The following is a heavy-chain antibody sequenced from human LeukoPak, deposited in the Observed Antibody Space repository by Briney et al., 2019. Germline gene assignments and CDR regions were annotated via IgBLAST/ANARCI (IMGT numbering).Heavy chain of an antibody. CDR3: ARPGIAVAGEFFNY. CDR2: IRSSSSYI. Sequence: KPGGSLRLSCAASGFTFSSYSMNWVRQAPGKGLEWVSFIRSSSSYIYYADSVKGRFTISRDNAKNSPYLQMNSLRAEDTAVYYCARPGIAVAGEFFNYWGQGTLVTVSS. D-gene: IGHD6-19*01. J-gene: IGHJ4*02. V-gene: IGHV3-21*01. CDR1: GFTFSSYS.